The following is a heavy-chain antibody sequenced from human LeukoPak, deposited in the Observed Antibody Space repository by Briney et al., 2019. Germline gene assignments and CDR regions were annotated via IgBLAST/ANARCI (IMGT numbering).Heavy chain of an antibody. J-gene: IGHJ4*02. CDR2: ISVSGGTT. CDR1: GFTFSRFN. V-gene: IGHV3-23*01. D-gene: IGHD1-1*01. CDR3: AKEYNSGD. Sequence: PGGSLRLSCAASGFTFSRFNMSWVRQAPEKGLEWVSGISVSGGTTFYADSVKGRFTISRDNSKNTLYLQMNSLRAEDTAVYYCAKEYNSGDWGQGTLVTVSS.